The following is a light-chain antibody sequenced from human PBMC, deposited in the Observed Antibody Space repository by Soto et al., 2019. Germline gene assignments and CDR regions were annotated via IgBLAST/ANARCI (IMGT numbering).Light chain of an antibody. CDR2: DAS. CDR3: QQRRSWPIT. Sequence: EIVLTQSPATLSLSPGERATLSCRASQSVNNYLAWYQQKPGQAPRLLIYDASNRATGIPARFSGSGSETDFXLTISSLEPEDFAVYYCQQRRSWPITFGQGTRLEIK. J-gene: IGKJ5*01. V-gene: IGKV3-11*01. CDR1: QSVNNY.